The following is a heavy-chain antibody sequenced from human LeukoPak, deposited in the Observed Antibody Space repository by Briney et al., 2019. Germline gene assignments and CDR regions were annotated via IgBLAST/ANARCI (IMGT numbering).Heavy chain of an antibody. CDR2: ISYDAINA. V-gene: IGHV3-30*04. CDR3: ARDAPVADYYDSSGIFDY. J-gene: IGHJ4*02. Sequence: SGGSLRLSCAASGFTFSTYAMHWVRQAPGKGLEWVAVISYDAINAYYPDSVKGRFTISRDNSKNTLYLQMNSLRAEDTAVYYCARDAPVADYYDSSGIFDYWGQGTLVTVSS. D-gene: IGHD3-22*01. CDR1: GFTFSTYA.